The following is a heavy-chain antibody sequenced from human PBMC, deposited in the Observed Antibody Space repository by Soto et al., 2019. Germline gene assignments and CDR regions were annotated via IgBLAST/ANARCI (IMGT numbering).Heavy chain of an antibody. J-gene: IGHJ4*02. Sequence: EVQLVESGGGLIHPGGSLRLSCGASGFTVSTTYMSWVRQAPGKGLEWVSTMYTGGSTSYADSVKGRFTISRDNSKNPLYIQMNSLRVEDTAVYCCAGGGGYSGYYGHDSWGQGTLVTVSS. CDR3: AGGGGYSGYYGHDS. D-gene: IGHD5-12*01. CDR2: MYTGGST. CDR1: GFTVSTTY. V-gene: IGHV3-53*01.